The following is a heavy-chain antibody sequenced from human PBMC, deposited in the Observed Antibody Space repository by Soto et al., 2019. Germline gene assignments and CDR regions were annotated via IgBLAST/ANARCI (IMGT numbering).Heavy chain of an antibody. Sequence: QVQLVESGGGVVQPGRSLRLSCAASGFTFSSYTIHWVRQAPGKGLEWVAVISNDGNNKYYADSVKGRFTISRDNSKNXRXLXXSSLRGEDTAVYYWARDLGCSGGSCYSYYSYGMDVWGQGTTVTVSS. V-gene: IGHV3-30-3*01. CDR2: ISNDGNNK. CDR1: GFTFSSYT. D-gene: IGHD2-15*01. J-gene: IGHJ6*02. CDR3: ARDLGCSGGSCYSYYSYGMDV.